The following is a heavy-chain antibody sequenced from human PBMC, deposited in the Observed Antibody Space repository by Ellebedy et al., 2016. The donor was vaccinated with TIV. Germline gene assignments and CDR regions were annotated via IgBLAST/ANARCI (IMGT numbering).Heavy chain of an antibody. J-gene: IGHJ4*02. CDR2: ISAYNGNT. Sequence: ASVKVSXKASGYTFTSYGISWVRQAPGQGLEWMGWISAYNGNTNYAQKLQGRVTMTTDTSTSTAYMELRSLRSEDTAVYYCARVWVYYYDSSGYYNYFDYWGQGTLVTVSS. V-gene: IGHV1-18*04. D-gene: IGHD3-22*01. CDR1: GYTFTSYG. CDR3: ARVWVYYYDSSGYYNYFDY.